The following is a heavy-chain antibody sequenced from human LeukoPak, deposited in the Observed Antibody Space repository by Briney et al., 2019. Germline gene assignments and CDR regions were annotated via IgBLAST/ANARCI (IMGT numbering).Heavy chain of an antibody. CDR1: GDSVSSNSAA. CDR3: ARIGGGSGYLDDAFDI. D-gene: IGHD3-3*01. CDR2: TYYRSKWYN. V-gene: IGHV6-1*01. J-gene: IGHJ3*02. Sequence: SQTLSLTCAISGDSVSSNSAAWNWIRQSPSRGLEWLGRTYYRSKWYNDYAVSVKSRITINPDTSKNQFSLQLNSVTTEDTAVYYCARIGGGSGYLDDAFDIWGQGTMVTVSS.